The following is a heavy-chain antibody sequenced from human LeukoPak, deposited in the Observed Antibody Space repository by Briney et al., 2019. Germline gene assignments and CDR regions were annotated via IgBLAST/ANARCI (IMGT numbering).Heavy chain of an antibody. CDR3: ARLTRSDYYYYYMDV. CDR1: GFTFSSYW. Sequence: GTLRLSCAASGFTFSSYWMSWVRQPPGKGLEWIGSIYYSGSTYYNPSLKSRVTISVDTSENQFSLKLSSVTAAGTAVYYCARLTRSDYYYYYMDVWGKGTTVTVSS. J-gene: IGHJ6*03. V-gene: IGHV4-39*01. CDR2: IYYSGST. D-gene: IGHD4-17*01.